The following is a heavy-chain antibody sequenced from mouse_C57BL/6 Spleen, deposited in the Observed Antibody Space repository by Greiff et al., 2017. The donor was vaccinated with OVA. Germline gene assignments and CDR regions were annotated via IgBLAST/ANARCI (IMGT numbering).Heavy chain of an antibody. Sequence: QVQLQQSGAELVQPGASVKISCKASGYAFSSYWMNWVKQRPGKGLEWIGQIYPGDGDTNYNGKFKGKATLTADKSSSTAYMQLSSLTSEDSAVYFCAREGTTGSSDYWGQGTTLTVSS. CDR3: AREGTTGSSDY. J-gene: IGHJ2*01. CDR2: IYPGDGDT. D-gene: IGHD1-1*01. V-gene: IGHV1-80*01. CDR1: GYAFSSYW.